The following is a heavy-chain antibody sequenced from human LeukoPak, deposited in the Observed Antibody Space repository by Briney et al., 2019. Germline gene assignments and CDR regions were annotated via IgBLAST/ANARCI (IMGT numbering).Heavy chain of an antibody. CDR1: GFTFSTYT. CDR3: AELGITMIGGV. CDR2: ISYDGSNK. J-gene: IGHJ6*04. D-gene: IGHD3-10*02. V-gene: IGHV3-30*04. Sequence: GGSLRLSCAASGFTFSTYTMNWVRQAPGKGLEWVAVISYDGSNKYYADSVKGRFTISRDNSKNTLYLQMNSLRAEDTAVYYCAELGITMIGGVWGKGTTVTISS.